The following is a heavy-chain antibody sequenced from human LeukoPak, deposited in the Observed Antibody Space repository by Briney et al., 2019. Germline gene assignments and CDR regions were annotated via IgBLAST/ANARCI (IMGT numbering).Heavy chain of an antibody. J-gene: IGHJ6*02. CDR3: AKEAGSSWYYYYGMDV. D-gene: IGHD6-13*01. CDR1: GFTFSSYA. CDR2: ISGSGGST. V-gene: IGHV3-23*01. Sequence: GGSLRLSCAASGFTFSSYAMSWARQAPGKGLEWVSAISGSGGSTYYADSVKGRFTISRDNSKNTLYLQMNSLRAEDTAVYYCAKEAGSSWYYYYGMDVWGQGTTVTVSS.